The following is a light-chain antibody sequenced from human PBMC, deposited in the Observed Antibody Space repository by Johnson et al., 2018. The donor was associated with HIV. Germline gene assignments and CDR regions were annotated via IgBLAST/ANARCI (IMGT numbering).Light chain of an antibody. CDR1: SSNIGNNY. CDR2: DNN. J-gene: IGLJ1*01. CDR3: GTWDSSLSDYV. V-gene: IGLV1-51*01. Sequence: QSVLTQPPSVSAAPGQKVTISCSGSSSNIGNNYVSWYQQLPGTAPKLLIYDNNKRPSGIPDRFSGSKSGTSATLGITGLQTGDEAEYYCGTWDSSLSDYVFGTGTTVAVL.